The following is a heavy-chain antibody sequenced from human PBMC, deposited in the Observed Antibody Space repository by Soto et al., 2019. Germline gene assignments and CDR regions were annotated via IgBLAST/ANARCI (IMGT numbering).Heavy chain of an antibody. Sequence: APVKVSCKASGYTFTSYAMHWVRQAPGQRLEWMGWINAGNGNTKYSQKFQGRVTITRDTSASTAYMELSSLRSEDTAVYYCARVHNLGYCSSTSCLNYYYYGMDVWGQGTTVTVSS. V-gene: IGHV1-3*01. CDR1: GYTFTSYA. D-gene: IGHD2-2*01. CDR2: INAGNGNT. CDR3: ARVHNLGYCSSTSCLNYYYYGMDV. J-gene: IGHJ6*02.